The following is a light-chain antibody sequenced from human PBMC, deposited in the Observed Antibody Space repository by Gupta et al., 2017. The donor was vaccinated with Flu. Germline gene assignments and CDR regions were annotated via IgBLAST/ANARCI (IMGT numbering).Light chain of an antibody. CDR2: SDN. J-gene: IGLJ2*01. CDR1: NSNIGSNT. Sequence: QSVLTQPPSASGTPGQRVTISCSGSNSNIGSNTVNWYQQLSGTAPNLLIYSDNRRPSGVPHRFSGSKSGTSASLAISGLQSEDEADYYCAAWDDGLNGSVIFGGGTKLTVL. V-gene: IGLV1-44*01. CDR3: AAWDDGLNGSVI.